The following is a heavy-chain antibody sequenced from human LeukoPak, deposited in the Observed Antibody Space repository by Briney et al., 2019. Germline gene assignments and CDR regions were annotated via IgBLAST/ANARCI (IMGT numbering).Heavy chain of an antibody. J-gene: IGHJ4*02. CDR3: ARGTVWGSYRDDH. V-gene: IGHV4-34*01. CDR2: INHSGST. Sequence: SETLCLTCAVYGVSCSGYYWSWIRQPTGKGLEWIGEINHSGSTNYNPSLKSRVTISVDTSKNQFSLKLSSVTAADTAVYYCARGTVWGSYRDDHWGQGTLVTVSS. CDR1: GVSCSGYY. D-gene: IGHD3-16*02.